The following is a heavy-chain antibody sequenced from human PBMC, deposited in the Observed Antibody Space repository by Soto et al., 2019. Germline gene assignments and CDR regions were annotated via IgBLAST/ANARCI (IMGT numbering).Heavy chain of an antibody. CDR2: IYYSGST. CDR3: ARGSGSRTHYYGLDV. J-gene: IGHJ6*02. CDR1: NGSISSGTYF. V-gene: IGHV4-31*03. Sequence: KASETLSLTCTVSNGSISSGTYFWSWFRQHPGKGLEWIGYIYYSGSTYYNPSVRSRVAISVDTSKNQFSLKVTSVTAADTAVYYCARGSGSRTHYYGLDVWGQGTTVTVSS. D-gene: IGHD3-10*01.